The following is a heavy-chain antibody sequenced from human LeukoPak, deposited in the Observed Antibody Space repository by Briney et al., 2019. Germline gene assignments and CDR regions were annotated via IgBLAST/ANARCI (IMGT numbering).Heavy chain of an antibody. CDR3: AKHKENYGDSCLDDY. Sequence: GGSLRLSCAASGFTLNSYAMNWVRQAPGKGLEWVSSISGTGGSVYYAVSVKGRFTISRDHSKNILYLQMNSLRADDTAVYYCAKHKENYGDSCLDDYWGQGTLVTVSS. J-gene: IGHJ4*02. CDR1: GFTLNSYA. D-gene: IGHD4-17*01. CDR2: ISGTGGSV. V-gene: IGHV3-23*01.